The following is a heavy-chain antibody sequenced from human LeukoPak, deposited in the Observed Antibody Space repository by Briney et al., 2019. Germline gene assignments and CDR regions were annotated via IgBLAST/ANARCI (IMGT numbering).Heavy chain of an antibody. CDR2: IWYGGSNK. D-gene: IGHD3/OR15-3a*01. Sequence: GGSLRLSCAASGFTFSSYGMHWVRQAPGKGLEWVAVIWYGGSNKYYADSVKGRFTISRDNAKNSLYLQMNSLRDEDTAVYYCASLKRFGLWGQGTLVTVSS. J-gene: IGHJ4*02. CDR3: ASLKRFGL. V-gene: IGHV3-33*01. CDR1: GFTFSSYG.